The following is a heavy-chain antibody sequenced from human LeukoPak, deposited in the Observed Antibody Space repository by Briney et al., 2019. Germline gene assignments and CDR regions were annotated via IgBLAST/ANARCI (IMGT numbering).Heavy chain of an antibody. J-gene: IGHJ4*02. CDR3: ARGRGRAYGSGKEYYFDY. CDR2: INPNSGGT. D-gene: IGHD3-10*01. Sequence: ASVKVSCKASGYTFTGYYMHWVRQAPGQGLEWMGRINPNSGGTNYAQKFQGRVTMTRDTSISTAYMELSRLRSDDTAVYYCARGRGRAYGSGKEYYFDYWGQGTLVTVSS. V-gene: IGHV1-2*06. CDR1: GYTFTGYY.